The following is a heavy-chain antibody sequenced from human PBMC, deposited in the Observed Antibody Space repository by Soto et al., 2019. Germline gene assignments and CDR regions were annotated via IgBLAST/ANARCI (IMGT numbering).Heavy chain of an antibody. Sequence: SETLSLTCSVSSGSISSDKYYWTWIRQSPGKGLEWIGHIYYTGTTHYNPSVTSRVIILLDKSKDQFSLTLTSVTAADTAVYYCAIGYSYAPFDPWGQGTLVTVSS. CDR1: SGSISSDKYY. CDR3: AIGYSYAPFDP. CDR2: IYYTGTT. J-gene: IGHJ5*02. V-gene: IGHV4-30-4*01. D-gene: IGHD5-18*01.